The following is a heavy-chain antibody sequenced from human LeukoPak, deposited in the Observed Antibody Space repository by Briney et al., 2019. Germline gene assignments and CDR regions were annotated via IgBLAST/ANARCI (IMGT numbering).Heavy chain of an antibody. CDR3: GRTNYNPSLTSRVTRSVDTSKNQFSLKLSSVTAADTAEYYCARAGGRSSWFYYYMDV. CDR2: IYYSGST. J-gene: IGHJ6*03. CDR1: GGSISSYY. Sequence: PSETLSLTCTVSGGSISSYYWSWIRQPPGKGLEWIGYIYYSGSTNYNPSLKSRVTISVDTSKNQCSLKLSSVTAADTAVYYCGRTNYNPSLTSRVTRSVDTSKNQFSLKLSSVTAADTAEYYCARAGGRSSWFYYYMDVWGKGTTVTVSS. D-gene: IGHD3-10*01. V-gene: IGHV4-59*08.